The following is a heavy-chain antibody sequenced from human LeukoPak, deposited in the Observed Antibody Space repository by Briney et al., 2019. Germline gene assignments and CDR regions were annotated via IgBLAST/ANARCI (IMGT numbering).Heavy chain of an antibody. J-gene: IGHJ5*02. V-gene: IGHV4-34*01. D-gene: IGHD3-10*01. CDR2: INHSGST. CDR3: ARVKRAYYYGSADWFDP. CDR1: GGSISSYY. Sequence: SETLSLTCTVSGGSISSYYWSWIRQPPGKGLEWIGEINHSGSTNYNPSLKSRVTISVDTSKNQFSLKLSSVTAADTAVYYCARVKRAYYYGSADWFDPWGQGTLVTVSS.